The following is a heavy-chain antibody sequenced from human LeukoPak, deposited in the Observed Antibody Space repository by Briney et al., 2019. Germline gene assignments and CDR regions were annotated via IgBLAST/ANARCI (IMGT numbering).Heavy chain of an antibody. CDR3: TTDRDPYSSGWYARDY. D-gene: IGHD6-19*01. Sequence: PGGSLRLSCVGSGFIFSDTWMSWVRQSPGKGLEWVGRIKSKTDGGTTDYAAPVKGRFTISRDDSKNTLYLQMNSLKTEDTAVYYCTTDRDPYSSGWYARDYWGQGTLVTVSS. J-gene: IGHJ4*02. V-gene: IGHV3-15*01. CDR2: IKSKTDGGTT. CDR1: GFIFSDTW.